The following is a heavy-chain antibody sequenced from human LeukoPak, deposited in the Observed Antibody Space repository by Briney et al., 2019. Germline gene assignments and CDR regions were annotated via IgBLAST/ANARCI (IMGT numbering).Heavy chain of an antibody. D-gene: IGHD3-3*01. CDR3: ARDTYDFYGMDV. CDR2: ISSSSSYI. J-gene: IGHJ6*02. V-gene: IGHV3-21*01. Sequence: FSSISSSSSYIYYADSVKGRFTISRDNAKNSLYLQMNSLRAEDTAVYYCARDTYDFYGMDVWGQGTTVTVSS.